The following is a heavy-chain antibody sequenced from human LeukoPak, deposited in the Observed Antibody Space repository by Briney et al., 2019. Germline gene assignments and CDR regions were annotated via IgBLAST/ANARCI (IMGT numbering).Heavy chain of an antibody. CDR1: GGSIRSYY. Sequence: SETLSLTCTVSGGSIRSYYWSWIRQPPGKGLEWIGYSHYSGSTNYNPSLKSRVTISVDTSKNQFSLKLSSVTAADTAVYYCGRNNNLVGATNNEAFDIWGQGTMVTVSP. J-gene: IGHJ3*02. CDR3: GRNNNLVGATNNEAFDI. V-gene: IGHV4-59*01. CDR2: SHYSGST. D-gene: IGHD1-26*01.